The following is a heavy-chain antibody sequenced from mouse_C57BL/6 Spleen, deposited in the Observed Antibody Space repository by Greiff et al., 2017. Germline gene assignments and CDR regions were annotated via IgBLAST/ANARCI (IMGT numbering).Heavy chain of an antibody. Sequence: VHLVESGAELVRPGASVTLSCKASGYTFTDYEMHWVKQTPVHGLEWIGAIDPATGGTAYNQKFKGKAILTADKSSSTAYMELRSLTSEDSAVYYCTNYCGSSDYFDYWGQGTTLTVSA. J-gene: IGHJ2*01. D-gene: IGHD1-1*01. CDR3: TNYCGSSDYFDY. CDR2: IDPATGGT. V-gene: IGHV1-15*01. CDR1: GYTFTDYE.